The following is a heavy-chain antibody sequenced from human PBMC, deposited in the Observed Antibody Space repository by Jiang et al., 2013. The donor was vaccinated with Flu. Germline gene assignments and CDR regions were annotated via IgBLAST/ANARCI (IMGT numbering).Heavy chain of an antibody. J-gene: IGHJ4*02. V-gene: IGHV1-3*01. D-gene: IGHD6-19*01. CDR2: INAGNGNT. Sequence: GQRLEWMGWINAGNGNTKYSQKFQGRVTITRDTSASTAYMELSSLRSEDTAVYYCAIAVAGKNYFDYWGQGTLVTVSS. CDR3: AIAVAGKNYFDY.